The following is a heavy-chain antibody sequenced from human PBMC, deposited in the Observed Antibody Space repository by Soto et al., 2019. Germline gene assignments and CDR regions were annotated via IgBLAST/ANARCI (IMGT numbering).Heavy chain of an antibody. Sequence: PGESLKISCKGSGYSFAGYWITWVRQKPGKGLEWMGLIDPSDSRTYYSPSFRGHVTISVTKSITTVFRQWSSLRASDTAMYYCARKIYDSDTGPNFQYYFDSWGQGTTVTVSS. J-gene: IGHJ4*02. V-gene: IGHV5-10-1*01. D-gene: IGHD3-22*01. CDR1: GYSFAGYW. CDR3: ARKIYDSDTGPNFQYYFDS. CDR2: IDPSDSRT.